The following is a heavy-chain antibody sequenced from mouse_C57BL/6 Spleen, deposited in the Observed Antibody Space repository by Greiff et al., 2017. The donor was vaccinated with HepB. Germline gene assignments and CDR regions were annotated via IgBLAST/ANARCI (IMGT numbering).Heavy chain of an antibody. J-gene: IGHJ4*01. CDR2: INPNNGGT. D-gene: IGHD2-5*01. V-gene: IGHV1-18*01. CDR3: ARRDSNYYYYAMDY. Sequence: EVQLQQSGPELVKPGASVKIPCKASGYTFTDYNMDWVKQSHGKSLEWIGDINPNNGGTIYNQKFKGKATLTVDKSSSTAYMELRSLTSEDTAVYYCARRDSNYYYYAMDYWGQGTSVTVSS. CDR1: GYTFTDYN.